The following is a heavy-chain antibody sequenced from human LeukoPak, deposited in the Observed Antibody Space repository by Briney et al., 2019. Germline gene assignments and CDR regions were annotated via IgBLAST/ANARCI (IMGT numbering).Heavy chain of an antibody. Sequence: PSETLSLTCTVSGGSISSYYWSWIRQPPGKGLEWIGYIYYSGSTNYNSSLKSRVTISVDTSKNQFSLKLSSVTAADTAVYYCARKATGSGSYYFDYWGQGTLVTVSS. V-gene: IGHV4-59*01. CDR3: ARKATGSGSYYFDY. CDR2: IYYSGST. CDR1: GGSISSYY. D-gene: IGHD3-10*01. J-gene: IGHJ4*02.